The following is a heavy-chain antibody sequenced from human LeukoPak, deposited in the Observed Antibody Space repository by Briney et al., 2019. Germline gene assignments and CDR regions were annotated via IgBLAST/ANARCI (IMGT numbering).Heavy chain of an antibody. Sequence: GGSLRLSCAASGFAFSSYWMHWVRRAPGKGLVWVSRIKSDGITTTYADSAKGRFTISRDNAKNTLYLQMNSLRVDDTAVYYCARGVWHYDLWGRGILVTVSS. CDR2: IKSDGITT. V-gene: IGHV3-74*01. CDR3: ARGVWHYDL. J-gene: IGHJ2*01. CDR1: GFAFSSYW.